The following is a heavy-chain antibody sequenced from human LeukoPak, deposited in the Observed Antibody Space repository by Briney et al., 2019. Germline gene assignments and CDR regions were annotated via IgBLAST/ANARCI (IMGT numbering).Heavy chain of an antibody. CDR1: EYTFITYD. CDR2: LNPQSGNT. Sequence: ASVKVSCKAFEYTFITYDIIWVRQAAGQGLEWMGWLNPQSGNTGFTANFQGRVTLTMDNSIRTAYMELRSLRFDDTAVYYCARGPWFRSLPGYCADGVCNPGYWGQGTLVTVSS. CDR3: ARGPWFRSLPGYCADGVCNPGY. J-gene: IGHJ4*02. V-gene: IGHV1-8*01. D-gene: IGHD2-8*01.